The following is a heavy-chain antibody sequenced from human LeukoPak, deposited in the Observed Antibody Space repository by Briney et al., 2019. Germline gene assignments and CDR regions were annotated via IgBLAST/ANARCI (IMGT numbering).Heavy chain of an antibody. Sequence: SVKVSCKVSGASLSETSIHWVRQAPGQWLEWMGGFDPEDGESIFAQRFQGRFSMTEDTSTDTAYMELRGLRPEDTAVYYCATADKWEPLDYWGQGTLVTVSS. D-gene: IGHD1-26*01. CDR3: ATADKWEPLDY. V-gene: IGHV1-24*01. J-gene: IGHJ4*02. CDR2: FDPEDGES. CDR1: GASLSETS.